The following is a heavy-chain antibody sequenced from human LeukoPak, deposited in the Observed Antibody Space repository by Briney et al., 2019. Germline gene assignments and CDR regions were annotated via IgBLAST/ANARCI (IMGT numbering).Heavy chain of an antibody. CDR3: ASVPAAAHRGYFDF. CDR2: FYHSGST. J-gene: IGHJ4*02. CDR1: GGSVTSGAYS. D-gene: IGHD6-13*01. V-gene: IGHV4-30-2*01. Sequence: PSQTLSLTCAVFGGSVTSGAYSWTWIRQPPGKGLEWIGYFYHSGSTYYNPSLKSRVTISVDRSKNQFSLKLGSVTAADTAVYYCASVPAAAHRGYFDFWGQGTLVTVSS.